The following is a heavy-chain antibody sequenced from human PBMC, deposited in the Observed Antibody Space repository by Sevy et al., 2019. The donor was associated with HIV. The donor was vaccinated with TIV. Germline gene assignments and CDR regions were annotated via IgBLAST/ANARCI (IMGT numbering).Heavy chain of an antibody. CDR1: GFTFSNYA. CDR2: TTISGGTT. D-gene: IGHD3-10*01. J-gene: IGHJ4*02. V-gene: IGHV3-23*01. CDR3: AKDRVSGTYYTGDFDY. Sequence: GGSLRLSCAASGFTFSNYAMSWVRQAPGKGLEWVSVTTISGGTTYYADSVKGRFTISRDSSKNTLYLQMNSLRAEDTAVYYCAKDRVSGTYYTGDFDYWGQGTLVTVSS.